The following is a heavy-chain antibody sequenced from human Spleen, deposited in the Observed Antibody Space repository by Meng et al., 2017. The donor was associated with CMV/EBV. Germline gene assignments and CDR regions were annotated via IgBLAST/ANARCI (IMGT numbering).Heavy chain of an antibody. CDR2: ISDRGSTI. D-gene: IGHD3-16*01. Sequence: GGSLRLSCAASGFTFSDYYMSWIRQAPGKGLEWVSYISDRGSTIYYVDSVKGRFTMSRDNAKNSLYLQMNSLRAEDTAVYYCARGFIVGGSYFDYWGQGTLVTVS. CDR1: GFTFSDYY. J-gene: IGHJ4*02. V-gene: IGHV3-11*04. CDR3: ARGFIVGGSYFDY.